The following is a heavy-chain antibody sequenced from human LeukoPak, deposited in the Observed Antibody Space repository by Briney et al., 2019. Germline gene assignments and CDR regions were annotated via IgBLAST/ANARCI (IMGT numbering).Heavy chain of an antibody. Sequence: SVKVSCKASGGTFSSYAISWVRQAPGQGLEWMGGIIPIFGTANYAQKFQGRVTITADESTSTAYMELSSLRSEDTAVYYCAREDSIVVVPAAPDYWGQGTLVTVSS. J-gene: IGHJ4*02. CDR2: IIPIFGTA. CDR1: GGTFSSYA. D-gene: IGHD2-2*01. CDR3: AREDSIVVVPAAPDY. V-gene: IGHV1-69*13.